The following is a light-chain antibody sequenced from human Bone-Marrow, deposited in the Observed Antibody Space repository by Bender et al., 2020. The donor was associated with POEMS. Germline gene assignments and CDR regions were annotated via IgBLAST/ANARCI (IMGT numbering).Light chain of an antibody. CDR1: SSDVGSYNL. Sequence: QSALTQPASVSGSPGQSIIISCTGTSSDVGSYNLVSWYQQHPGKAPKLLIYEGSKRPSGVSNRFSGSKSGNTASLTISGLQAEDEADYYCCSYTGITTWVFGGGTKLTVL. V-gene: IGLV2-23*01. CDR3: CSYTGITTWV. CDR2: EGS. J-gene: IGLJ3*02.